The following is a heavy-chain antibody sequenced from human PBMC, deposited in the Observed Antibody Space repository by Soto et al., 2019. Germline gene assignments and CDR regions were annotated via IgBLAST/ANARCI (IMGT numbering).Heavy chain of an antibody. J-gene: IGHJ4*02. CDR2: INAAGETT. CDR1: VFSFSHSA. CDR3: ATQDFRGPTGTT. V-gene: IGHV3-23*01. Sequence: XGSLRLSCGAFVFSFSHSAMGCVRQAPGKGLDWVSLINAAGETTYYANSVKGRFTISRDNSKNTLYLHMNSLRAEDTAVYYCATQDFRGPTGTTWGQGTQVIVSS. D-gene: IGHD1-1*01.